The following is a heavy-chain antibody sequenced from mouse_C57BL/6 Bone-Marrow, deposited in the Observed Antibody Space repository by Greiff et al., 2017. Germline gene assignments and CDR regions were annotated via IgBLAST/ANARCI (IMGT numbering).Heavy chain of an antibody. CDR1: GYTFTSYW. V-gene: IGHV1-64*01. CDR3: ARMVYDYGFAY. Sequence: QVQLQQPGAELVKPGASVKLSCKASGYTFTSYWMHWVKQRPGQGLEWIGMIHPTSGSTNYNEKFKSKATLTVDKSSSTAYMQLSSLTSEDSAVYYCARMVYDYGFAYWGQGTLVTVSA. CDR2: IHPTSGST. J-gene: IGHJ3*01. D-gene: IGHD2-4*01.